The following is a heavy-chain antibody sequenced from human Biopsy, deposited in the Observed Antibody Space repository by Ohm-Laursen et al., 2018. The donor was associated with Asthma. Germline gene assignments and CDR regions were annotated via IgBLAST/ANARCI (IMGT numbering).Heavy chain of an antibody. V-gene: IGHV3-11*01. CDR2: ISSSGSTR. CDR3: ARDSYSSGLYDDFES. D-gene: IGHD6-19*01. J-gene: IGHJ4*02. CDR1: GFTFSNVF. Sequence: GSLRLSCSASGFTFSNVFIDWVRQAPGKGLEWVASISSSGSTRYPSESLLGRYTMSRDNAQQTMSLEVRSLRAEDTAVYYCARDSYSSGLYDDFESWGQGTLVTVSS.